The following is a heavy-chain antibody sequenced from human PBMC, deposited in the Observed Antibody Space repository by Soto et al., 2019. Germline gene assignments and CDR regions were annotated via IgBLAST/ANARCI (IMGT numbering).Heavy chain of an antibody. Sequence: KPSETLCLTCTVSVGSISNSAYSWSCIRQPPGKGLEWIGYIYPSGMPFYNPSLRSRVTISIDRSNDQFSLNLKSVTAAETAVYYSARDRGGYGLFEYWGQGTLVTVSS. CDR3: ARDRGGYGLFEY. CDR2: IYPSGMP. D-gene: IGHD5-18*01. V-gene: IGHV4-30-2*01. J-gene: IGHJ4*02. CDR1: VGSISNSAYS.